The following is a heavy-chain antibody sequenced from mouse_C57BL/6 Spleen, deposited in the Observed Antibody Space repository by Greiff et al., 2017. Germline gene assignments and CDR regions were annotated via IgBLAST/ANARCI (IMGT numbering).Heavy chain of an antibody. CDR1: GYTFTSYW. Sequence: QVQLKQPGAELVKPGASVKLSCKASGYTFTSYWMHWVKQRPGQGLEWIGMIHPNSGSTNYNEKFKSKATLTVDKSSSTAYMQLSSLTSEDSAVYYCAREGDSGAWFAYWGQGTLVTVSA. V-gene: IGHV1-64*01. CDR2: IHPNSGST. J-gene: IGHJ3*01. D-gene: IGHD2-13*01. CDR3: AREGDSGAWFAY.